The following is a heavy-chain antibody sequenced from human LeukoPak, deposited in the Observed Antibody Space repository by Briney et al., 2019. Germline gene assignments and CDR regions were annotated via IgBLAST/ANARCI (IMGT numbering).Heavy chain of an antibody. CDR2: ISPNSGGT. J-gene: IGHJ4*02. CDR1: GYTFTGYY. Sequence: ASVKVSCKASGYTFTGYYTHWVRQAPGQGLEWMGWISPNSGGTNYAQKFQGRVTMTRDTSISTAYMELSKLRSDDTAVYYCARSRTGSGFLFDYWGQGTLVTVSS. D-gene: IGHD3-10*01. CDR3: ARSRTGSGFLFDY. V-gene: IGHV1-2*02.